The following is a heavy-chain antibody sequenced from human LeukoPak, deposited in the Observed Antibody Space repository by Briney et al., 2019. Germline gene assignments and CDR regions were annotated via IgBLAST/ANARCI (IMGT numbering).Heavy chain of an antibody. J-gene: IGHJ5*02. D-gene: IGHD6-13*01. V-gene: IGHV4-39*01. Sequence: SETLSLTCTVSGGSISSSTYHWGWIRQPPGKGLEWIGSIYYSGTTYYNPSLKSRVTISVDTSKNQFSPKLSSVIAADTAVYYCARVAAARTRWFDPWGQGTLVTVSS. CDR1: GGSISSSTYH. CDR3: ARVAAARTRWFDP. CDR2: IYYSGTT.